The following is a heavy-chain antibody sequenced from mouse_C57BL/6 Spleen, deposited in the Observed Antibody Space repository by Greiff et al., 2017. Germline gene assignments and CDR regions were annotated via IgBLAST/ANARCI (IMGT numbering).Heavy chain of an antibody. CDR3: ATPVATGYFDV. J-gene: IGHJ1*03. CDR1: GFTFSDYG. D-gene: IGHD1-1*01. V-gene: IGHV5-17*01. Sequence: EVKLVESGGGLVKPGGSLKLSCAASGFTFSDYGMHWVRQAPEKGLEWVAYISSGSSTIYYADTVKGRFTISRDNAKNTLFLQMTSLRSEDTAMYYCATPVATGYFDVWGTGTTVTVSS. CDR2: ISSGSSTI.